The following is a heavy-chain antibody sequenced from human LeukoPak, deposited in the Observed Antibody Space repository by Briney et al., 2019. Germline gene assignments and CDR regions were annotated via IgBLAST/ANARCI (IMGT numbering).Heavy chain of an antibody. D-gene: IGHD2-15*01. Sequence: GRSLRLSCAASGFTLSSYGMHWVRQAPGKGLEWVAVISYDGSNKYYADFVKGRFTMSRDDSKNTLYLQINSLRAEDTAVYYCAKGSGYCSGSSCYNYYYYYGMDVWGQGTTVTVSS. CDR1: GFTLSSYG. J-gene: IGHJ6*02. CDR2: ISYDGSNK. V-gene: IGHV3-30*18. CDR3: AKGSGYCSGSSCYNYYYYYGMDV.